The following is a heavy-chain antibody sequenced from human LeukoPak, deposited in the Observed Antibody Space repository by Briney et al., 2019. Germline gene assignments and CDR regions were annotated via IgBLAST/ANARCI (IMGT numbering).Heavy chain of an antibody. D-gene: IGHD3-22*01. J-gene: IGHJ4*02. V-gene: IGHV1-8*01. CDR1: GYTFTSYD. Sequence: ASVKVSCKASGYTFTSYDINWVRQATGQGLEWMGWMNPNSGNTGYAQKFLGRVTMTRNTSISTAYMELSSLRSEDTAVYYCARSLASYYYDSSGYYWFDYWGQGTLVTVSS. CDR2: MNPNSGNT. CDR3: ARSLASYYYDSSGYYWFDY.